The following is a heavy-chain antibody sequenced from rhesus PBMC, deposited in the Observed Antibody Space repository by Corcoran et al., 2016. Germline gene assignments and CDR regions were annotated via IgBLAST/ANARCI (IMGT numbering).Heavy chain of an antibody. CDR2: IYGSSGST. J-gene: IGHJ4*01. V-gene: IGHV4-127*01. CDR1: GYSISSGYD. Sequence: QVQLQESGPGLVKPSETLSLTCAVSGYSISSGYDWSWIRQPPGKGLGWIGYIYGSSGSTNYNPSLKNRVTISKDTSKNQFSLKLSSVTAADTAVYYCARDRSPFDYWGQGVLVTVSS. D-gene: IGHD3-40*01. CDR3: ARDRSPFDY.